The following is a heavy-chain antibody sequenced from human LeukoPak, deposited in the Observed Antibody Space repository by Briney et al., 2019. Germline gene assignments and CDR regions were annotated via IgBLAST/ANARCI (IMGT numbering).Heavy chain of an antibody. Sequence: SETLSLTCAVYGGSFNGYYWSWIRQPPGKGLEWIGEINHSGSTNYNPSLKSRVTISVDTSKNQFSLKLSSVTAADTAVYYCARIVLMVYAIWFDPWGQGTLVTVSS. CDR2: INHSGST. J-gene: IGHJ5*02. CDR3: ARIVLMVYAIWFDP. CDR1: GGSFNGYY. D-gene: IGHD2-8*01. V-gene: IGHV4-34*01.